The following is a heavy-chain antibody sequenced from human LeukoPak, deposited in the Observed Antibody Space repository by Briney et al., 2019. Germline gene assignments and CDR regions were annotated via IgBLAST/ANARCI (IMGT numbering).Heavy chain of an antibody. CDR3: ARHQAGSSGSSFDY. CDR1: GYSFTNYW. CDR2: IYPGDSDT. Sequence: GESLKISCKGSGYSFTNYWIGWVRQMPGKGLEWMGFIYPGDSDTKYSPFFQDQVTMSADKSISTAYLQWSRLKASDTAIYYCARHQAGSSGSSFDYWGQGTLVTVSS. D-gene: IGHD6-19*01. J-gene: IGHJ4*02. V-gene: IGHV5-51*01.